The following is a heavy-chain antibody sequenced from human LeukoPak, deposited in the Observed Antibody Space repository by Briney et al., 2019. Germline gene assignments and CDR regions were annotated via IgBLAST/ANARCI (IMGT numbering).Heavy chain of an antibody. CDR3: ARGRWQQLAGKGGYYFDY. J-gene: IGHJ4*02. V-gene: IGHV1-8*03. CDR2: MNPNSGNT. CDR1: GYTFTSYD. D-gene: IGHD6-13*01. Sequence: ASVKVSCKASGYTFTSYDINWVRQATGQGLEWMGWMNPNSGNTGYAQKFQGRVTITRNTSISTAYMELSSLRSEDTAVYYCARGRWQQLAGKGGYYFDYWGQGTLVTVSS.